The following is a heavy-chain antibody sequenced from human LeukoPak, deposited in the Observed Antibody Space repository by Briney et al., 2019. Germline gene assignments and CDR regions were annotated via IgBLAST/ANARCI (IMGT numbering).Heavy chain of an antibody. Sequence: WASVKVSCKASGGTFSSYAISWVRQAPGQGLEWMGGIIPIFGTANYAQKFQGRVTITADKSTSTAYMELRSLRSDDTAVYYCAREDDILTGYQGFDYWGQGTLVTVSS. J-gene: IGHJ4*02. D-gene: IGHD3-9*01. V-gene: IGHV1-69*06. CDR1: GGTFSSYA. CDR3: AREDDILTGYQGFDY. CDR2: IIPIFGTA.